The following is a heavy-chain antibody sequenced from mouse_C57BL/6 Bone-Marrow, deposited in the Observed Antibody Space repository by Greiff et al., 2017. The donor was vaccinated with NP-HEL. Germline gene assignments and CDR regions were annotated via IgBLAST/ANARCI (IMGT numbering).Heavy chain of an antibody. CDR1: GFPITSGYY. V-gene: IGHV12-3*01. CDR3: AGDRNGFAY. CDR2: ITHSGET. Sequence: KLQESGPGLVKPSQSLFLTCSITGFPITSGYYWIWIRQSPGKPLEWMGYITHSGETFYNPSLQSPISITRETSKNQFFLQLNSVTTEDTAMYYCAGDRNGFAYWGQGTLVTVSA. J-gene: IGHJ3*01.